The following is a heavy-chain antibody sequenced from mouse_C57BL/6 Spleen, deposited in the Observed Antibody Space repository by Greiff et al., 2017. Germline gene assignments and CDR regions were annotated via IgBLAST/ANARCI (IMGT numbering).Heavy chain of an antibody. V-gene: IGHV1-52*01. J-gene: IGHJ2*01. D-gene: IGHD1-1*01. CDR3: ARHYYGSGGYFDY. Sequence: VQLQQSGAELVRPGSSVKLSCKASGYTFTSYWMHWVKQRPIQGLEWIGNIDPSDSETHYNQKFKDKATLTVDKSSSTAYMQLSSLTSEDSAVYYCARHYYGSGGYFDYWGQGTTLTVSS. CDR1: GYTFTSYW. CDR2: IDPSDSET.